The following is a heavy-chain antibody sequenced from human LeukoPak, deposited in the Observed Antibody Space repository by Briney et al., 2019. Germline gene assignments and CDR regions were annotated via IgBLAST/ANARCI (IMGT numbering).Heavy chain of an antibody. CDR1: GYTFTGYY. D-gene: IGHD6-19*01. Sequence: ASVKVSCKASGYTFTGYYMHWVRQAPGQGLEWMGWINPNSGGTNYAQKFRGRVTMTRDTSISTAYMELSRLRSDDTAVYYRAPYSSGSNHGYWGQGTLVTVSS. CDR3: APYSSGSNHGY. CDR2: INPNSGGT. V-gene: IGHV1-2*02. J-gene: IGHJ4*02.